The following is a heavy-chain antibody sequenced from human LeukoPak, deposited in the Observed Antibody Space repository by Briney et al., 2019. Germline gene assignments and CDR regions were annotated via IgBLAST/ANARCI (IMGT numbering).Heavy chain of an antibody. V-gene: IGHV1-69*06. D-gene: IGHD3-10*01. CDR1: GGIFTNYA. Sequence: SVKVSCKASGGIFTNYAISWVRQAPGQGLEWMGRFIPISATGKYAQQFQGRLTITADKSTTTAYMELSGRRSDDTAVYYCASLTHGGSGSYIPDYWGQGTLVTVSS. CDR2: FIPISATG. J-gene: IGHJ4*02. CDR3: ASLTHGGSGSYIPDY.